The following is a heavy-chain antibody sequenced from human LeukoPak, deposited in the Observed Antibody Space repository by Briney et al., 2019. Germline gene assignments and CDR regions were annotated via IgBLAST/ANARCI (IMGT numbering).Heavy chain of an antibody. D-gene: IGHD2-15*01. CDR1: GFTFSNAW. Sequence: PGGSLRLSCAASGFTFSNAWMNWVRQAPGKGLEWVGRIKSKTDGGTTDYAAIVKGRFTISRDDSKNTLYLQMNDLETEDTAIYYCATEPLGYCSHYTCLAWFDRWGQGTLVTVSS. J-gene: IGHJ5*02. V-gene: IGHV3-15*07. CDR2: IKSKTDGGTT. CDR3: ATEPLGYCSHYTCLAWFDR.